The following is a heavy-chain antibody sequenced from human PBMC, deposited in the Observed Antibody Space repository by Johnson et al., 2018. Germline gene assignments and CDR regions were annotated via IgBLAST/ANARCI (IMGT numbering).Heavy chain of an antibody. CDR1: GGSFINYY. J-gene: IGHJ6*02. CDR3: ERGKDWGRPGCGMDV. CDR2: INHRGSP. D-gene: IGHD3/OR15-3a*01. Sequence: QVQLQQWGAGLLKPSETLSLTCGVYGGSFINYYWTWIRQAPGKGLEWIGGINHRGSPNYNPSRKSRVTVSVDTSKKQFSLKLNSGSAAETAVYYWERGKDWGRPGCGMDVWGQGTTVTVS. V-gene: IGHV4-34*01.